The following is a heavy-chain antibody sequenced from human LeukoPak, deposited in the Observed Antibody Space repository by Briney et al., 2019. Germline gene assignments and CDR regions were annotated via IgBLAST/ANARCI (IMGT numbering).Heavy chain of an antibody. Sequence: GGSLRLSCAASGFTFSTYWMTWVRQAPGKGLEWVANIKQDGSEKYFVDSVKGRFTISRDNANNSLYLQMNSLRAEDTALYYCTKAASSSPGGFDPRGQGTLVTVSS. V-gene: IGHV3-7*03. CDR3: TKAASSSPGGFDP. J-gene: IGHJ5*02. CDR2: IKQDGSEK. CDR1: GFTFSTYW.